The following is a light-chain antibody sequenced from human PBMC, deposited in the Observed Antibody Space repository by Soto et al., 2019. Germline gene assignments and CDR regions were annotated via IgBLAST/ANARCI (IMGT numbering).Light chain of an antibody. CDR2: GAS. Sequence: EIVMTQSPATLSVSPGERATLSCRASQSVSSNLAWYQHKPGQAPRLLIYGASTRATGIPARFGGSGSGTEFTLTISSPQSEDFAVYYCQQYNNLPPFTFGGGTKVEIK. CDR3: QQYNNLPPFT. CDR1: QSVSSN. J-gene: IGKJ4*01. V-gene: IGKV3-15*01.